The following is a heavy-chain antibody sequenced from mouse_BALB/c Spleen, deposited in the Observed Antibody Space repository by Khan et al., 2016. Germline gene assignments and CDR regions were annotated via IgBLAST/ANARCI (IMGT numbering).Heavy chain of an antibody. J-gene: IGHJ2*01. Sequence: EVQLQESGGGLVQPGGSLKLSCAASGFDFSRYWMSWVRQAPGKGLEWIGEINPDSSTINYKPSLKDKFIISRDNAKNTLYLQMSKVRSEDTALYYGARLHYYGYMNYWGQGTTLTVSS. CDR3: ARLHYYGYMNY. CDR2: INPDSSTI. CDR1: GFDFSRYW. D-gene: IGHD1-2*01. V-gene: IGHV4-1*02.